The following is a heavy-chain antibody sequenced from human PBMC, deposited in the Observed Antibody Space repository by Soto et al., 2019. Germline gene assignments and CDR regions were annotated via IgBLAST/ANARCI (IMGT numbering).Heavy chain of an antibody. J-gene: IGHJ6*02. D-gene: IGHD3-10*01. V-gene: IGHV3-23*01. CDR3: ARDSVTRVSSDIPGMDV. Sequence: EVRLLESGGGLVQPGGSLRLSCVASGFDFSTYAMSWVRQAPGKGLEWVSVIGEGGVSRVYADAVKGRFTISRDKSKNTLYLQMTRLRVDDTAMYYCARDSVTRVSSDIPGMDVWGQGTTVSVSS. CDR1: GFDFSTYA. CDR2: IGEGGVSR.